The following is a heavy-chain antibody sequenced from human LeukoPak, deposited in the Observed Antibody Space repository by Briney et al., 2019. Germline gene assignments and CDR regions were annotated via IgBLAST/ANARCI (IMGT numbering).Heavy chain of an antibody. V-gene: IGHV7-4-1*02. CDR3: ARHSPNYSNSWLRHSSYMDV. CDR2: IKTNAGNS. CDR1: GYTFTNYA. Sequence: ASVKVSCKAAGYTFTNYALNWVRQAPGRGLAWMGWIKTNAGNSRYAQGFTGRCVFFLDNSVSTTYLQISRLKAEDTAVYYCARHSPNYSNSWLRHSSYMDVWGKGTTVTVSS. D-gene: IGHD6-13*01. J-gene: IGHJ6*03.